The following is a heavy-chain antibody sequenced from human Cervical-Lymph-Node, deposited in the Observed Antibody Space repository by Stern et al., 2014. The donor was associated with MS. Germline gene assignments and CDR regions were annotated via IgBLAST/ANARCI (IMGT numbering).Heavy chain of an antibody. V-gene: IGHV3-7*01. Sequence: EVQLVESGGGLVQPGGSLRLSCAASGFTFSSYWMSWVRQAPGKGLEWVANIKQDGSEKYYVDSVKGRFTISRDNAKNSLYLQMNSLRAEDTAVYYCARVGLRWSQPFDYWGQGTLVTVSS. CDR2: IKQDGSEK. D-gene: IGHD4-23*01. J-gene: IGHJ4*02. CDR1: GFTFSSYW. CDR3: ARVGLRWSQPFDY.